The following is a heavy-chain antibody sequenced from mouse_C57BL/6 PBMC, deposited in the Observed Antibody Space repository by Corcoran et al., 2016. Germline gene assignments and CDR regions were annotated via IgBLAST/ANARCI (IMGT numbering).Heavy chain of an antibody. D-gene: IGHD2-3*01. V-gene: IGHV9-3*01. CDR2: INTYSGVP. CDR1: GYTFTTYG. J-gene: IGHJ1*03. Sequence: QIQLVQSGPELKKPGETVKISCKASGYTFTTYGMSWVKHAPGKGLKWMGWINTYSGVPTYADDFKGRFAFSLETSASTAYLQINNLKNEDTATYFCARRDGYYCYFDVWGTGTTATVSS. CDR3: ARRDGYYCYFDV.